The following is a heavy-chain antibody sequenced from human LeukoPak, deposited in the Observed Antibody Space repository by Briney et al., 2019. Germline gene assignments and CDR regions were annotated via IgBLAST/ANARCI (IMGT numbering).Heavy chain of an antibody. Sequence: SSETLSLTCAVYGGSFSGYYWSWIRQPPGKGLEWIGEINHSGSTNYNPSLKSRVTISVGTSKNQFSLKLSSVTAADTAVYYCARVVVGEARGYFDYWGQGTLVTVSS. V-gene: IGHV4-34*01. J-gene: IGHJ4*02. D-gene: IGHD3-10*01. CDR2: INHSGST. CDR1: GGSFSGYY. CDR3: ARVVVGEARGYFDY.